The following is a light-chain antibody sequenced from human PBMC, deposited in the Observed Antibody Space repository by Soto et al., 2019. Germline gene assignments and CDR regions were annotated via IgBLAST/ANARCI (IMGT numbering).Light chain of an antibody. CDR1: QSVSSN. Sequence: EIVMTQSPATLSVSPGERATLSCRASQSVSSNLAWYQQKPGQPPRLLIYGASIRATGIPVRFSGSGSGTDFTLTISSLQSEDFAVYYCQQYNNWPLTFGPGTKVDIK. V-gene: IGKV3-15*01. CDR3: QQYNNWPLT. CDR2: GAS. J-gene: IGKJ3*01.